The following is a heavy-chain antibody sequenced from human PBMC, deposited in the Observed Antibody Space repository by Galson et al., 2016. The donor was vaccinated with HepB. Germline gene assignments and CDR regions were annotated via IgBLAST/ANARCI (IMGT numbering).Heavy chain of an antibody. V-gene: IGHV3-7*02. CDR1: GFTFSRHW. CDR3: AALDAASFRGEGGD. CDR2: INFNGNDI. Sequence: SLRLSCATSGFTFSRHWMSWVRQAPGKGLEWLAYINFNGNDIYYVDSVRGRFTISRDNAKTSLYLQMNSLRVEDTAVYYCAALDAASFRGEGGDWGRGTLVTVSS. D-gene: IGHD4-17*01. J-gene: IGHJ4*02.